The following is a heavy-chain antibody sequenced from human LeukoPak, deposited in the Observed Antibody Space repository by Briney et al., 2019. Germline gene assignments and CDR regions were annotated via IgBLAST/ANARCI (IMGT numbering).Heavy chain of an antibody. CDR1: GYTFTGCY. J-gene: IGHJ4*02. CDR2: INPNSGGT. D-gene: IGHD2-8*01. V-gene: IGHV1-2*02. CDR3: ARVWPCTNGVCPDVFEY. Sequence: GASVKVSCKASGYTFTGCYMHWVRQAPGQGLEWVGWINPNSGGTYYAQKFQGRVTMTRDTSISSAYMELSSLRSDDTAVYYCARVWPCTNGVCPDVFEYWGQGTLVTVSS.